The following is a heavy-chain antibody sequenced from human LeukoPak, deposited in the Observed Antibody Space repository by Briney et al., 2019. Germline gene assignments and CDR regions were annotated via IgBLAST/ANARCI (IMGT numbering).Heavy chain of an antibody. CDR3: ARDSSSGYYPGLYFQH. CDR1: GGSISSGYY. V-gene: IGHV4-38-2*02. Sequence: TLSLTCTVSGGSISSGYYWGWIRQPPGKGLEWIGSIHHSGSTYYNPSLKSRVTMSVDTSKNQFSLKLSSVTAADTAMYYCARDSSSGYYPGLYFQHWGQGTLVTVSS. D-gene: IGHD6-19*01. CDR2: IHHSGST. J-gene: IGHJ1*01.